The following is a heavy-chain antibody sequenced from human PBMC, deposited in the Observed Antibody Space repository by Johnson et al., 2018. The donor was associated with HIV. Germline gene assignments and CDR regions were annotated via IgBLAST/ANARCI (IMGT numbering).Heavy chain of an antibody. CDR2: ISSSGSTI. D-gene: IGHD2-15*01. J-gene: IGHJ3*01. V-gene: IGHV3-11*01. CDR3: ARTALLGYCSGGSCYSGDGFDF. Sequence: QVQLVESGGGLVKPGGSLRLSCAASGFTFSDYYMSWIRQAPGKGLEWVSYISSSGSTIYYADSVKGRFTISRDNAKNSLYLQICSLRAEDTALYYCARTALLGYCSGGSCYSGDGFDFWGQGTMVTVSS. CDR1: GFTFSDYY.